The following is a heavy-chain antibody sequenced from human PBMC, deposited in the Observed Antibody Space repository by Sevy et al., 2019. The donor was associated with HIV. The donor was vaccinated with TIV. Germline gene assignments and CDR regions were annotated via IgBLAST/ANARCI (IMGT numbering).Heavy chain of an antibody. CDR2: ISYDGSNK. J-gene: IGHJ4*02. V-gene: IGHV3-30-3*01. D-gene: IGHD6-13*01. CDR1: GFTFSSYA. Sequence: GSLRLSCAASGFTFSSYAMHWVRQAPGKGLEWVAVISYDGSNKYYADSVKGRFTISRDNSKNTLYLQMNSLRAEDTAVYYCARDLGYSSDYWGQGTLVTVSS. CDR3: ARDLGYSSDY.